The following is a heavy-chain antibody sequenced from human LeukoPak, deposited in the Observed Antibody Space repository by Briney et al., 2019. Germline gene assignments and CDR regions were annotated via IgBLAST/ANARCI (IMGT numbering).Heavy chain of an antibody. V-gene: IGHV3-11*01. J-gene: IGHJ4*02. D-gene: IGHD3-10*01. CDR2: LKSTCSTI. Sequence: GGSLRLSCAASGFTFSDYYMSWIRQAPGKGLECVSYLKSTCSTIYYADSMKVPFTISLDNAKNSLYLQMISMRAEDTAVYYGARSGDYYGSGSYYKAREYYFGYWGQGTMVTVSS. CDR1: GFTFSDYY. CDR3: ARSGDYYGSGSYYKAREYYFGY.